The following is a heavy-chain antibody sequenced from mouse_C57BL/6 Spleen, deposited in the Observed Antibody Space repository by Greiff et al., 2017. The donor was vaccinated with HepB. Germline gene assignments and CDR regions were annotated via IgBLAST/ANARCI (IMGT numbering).Heavy chain of an antibody. CDR2: ISDGGSYT. CDR3: ARDYYGSKAPYFDY. CDR1: GFTFSSYA. V-gene: IGHV5-4*01. Sequence: EVKLVESGGGLVKPGGSLKLSCAASGFTFSSYAMSWVRQTPEKRLEWVATISDGGSYTYYPDNVKGRFTISRDNAKNNLYLQMSHLKSEYTARYYCARDYYGSKAPYFDYWGQGTTLTVAS. D-gene: IGHD1-1*01. J-gene: IGHJ2*01.